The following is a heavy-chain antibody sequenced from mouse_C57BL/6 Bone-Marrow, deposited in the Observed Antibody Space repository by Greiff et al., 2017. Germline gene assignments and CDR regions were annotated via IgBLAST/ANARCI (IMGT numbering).Heavy chain of an antibody. CDR1: GYTFTSYT. CDR3: ERYYGSSYWYFDV. V-gene: IGHV1-4*01. CDR2: INPSSGDT. J-gene: IGHJ1*03. D-gene: IGHD1-1*01. Sequence: QVQLKQSGAELARPGASVKMSCKASGYTFTSYTMHWVKQRPGQGLEWIGYINPSSGDTKYNQKFKDKATMTAAKSSSPAYMQLSSLTSENSAVYYCERYYGSSYWYFDVGGTGTTVTVTS.